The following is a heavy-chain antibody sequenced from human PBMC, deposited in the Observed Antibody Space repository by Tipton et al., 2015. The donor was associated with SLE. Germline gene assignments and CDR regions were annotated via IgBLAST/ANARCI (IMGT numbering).Heavy chain of an antibody. V-gene: IGHV4-4*07. CDR1: GGSLTSDY. J-gene: IGHJ6*02. CDR3: ARNVNTTMDV. CDR2: FYTSGSGIP. Sequence: TLSLTCVVSGGSLTSDYWSWIRQPAGQGLEWIGRFYTSGSGIPNYNPSLKSRVTMSVDTAKNHFSLKLTSVTAADTAVYYCARNVNTTMDVWGQGTTVTVSS. D-gene: IGHD1-14*01.